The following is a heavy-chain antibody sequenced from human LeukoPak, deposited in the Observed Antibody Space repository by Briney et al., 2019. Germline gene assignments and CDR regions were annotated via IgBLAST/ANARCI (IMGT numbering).Heavy chain of an antibody. CDR1: GFSFASYA. Sequence: PGGSLRLSCAASGFSFASYAMTWVRQAPGKGLEWVSGISYSGGTTYYADSVKGRFTISRDNSRNTLYLQLNSLRVEDTAVYYCAKDVFVENTDVVVTADWGQGTLVTVSS. J-gene: IGHJ4*02. V-gene: IGHV3-23*01. CDR2: ISYSGGTT. D-gene: IGHD2-21*02. CDR3: AKDVFVENTDVVVTAD.